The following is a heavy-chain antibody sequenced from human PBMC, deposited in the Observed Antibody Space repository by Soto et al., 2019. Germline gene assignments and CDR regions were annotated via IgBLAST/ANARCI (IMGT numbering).Heavy chain of an antibody. CDR3: ASTGIAVRDGSWYFDL. CDR2: MKPNSGNT. J-gene: IGHJ2*01. Sequence: QVQLVQSGAEVKKPGASVKVSCKASGYTFTSYDINWVRQATGQGREWMGWMKPNSGNTGYAQKFQGRVIMTRNTSISTAYMEMSSLRSEDTAVYYCASTGIAVRDGSWYFDLWGRGTLVTVSS. D-gene: IGHD6-19*01. V-gene: IGHV1-8*01. CDR1: GYTFTSYD.